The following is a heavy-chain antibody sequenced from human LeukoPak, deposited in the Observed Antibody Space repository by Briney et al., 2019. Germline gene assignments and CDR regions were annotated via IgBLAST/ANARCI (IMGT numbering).Heavy chain of an antibody. V-gene: IGHV4-59*01. J-gene: IGHJ4*02. CDR1: GGSISSYY. Sequence: PSETLSLTCTVSGGSISSYYWSWIRQPPGKGLEWIGYIYYSGSTNYNPSLKSRATISVDTSKNQFSLKLSSVTAADTAVYYCARGRYSYGYFDYWGQGTLVTVSS. D-gene: IGHD5-18*01. CDR2: IYYSGST. CDR3: ARGRYSYGYFDY.